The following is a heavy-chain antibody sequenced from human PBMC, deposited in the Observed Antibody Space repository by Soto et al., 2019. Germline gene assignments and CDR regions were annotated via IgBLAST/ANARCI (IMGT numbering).Heavy chain of an antibody. CDR1: GFTFSSYA. CDR2: ISGSGGST. D-gene: IGHD3-9*01. Sequence: GGSLRLSCAASGFTFSSYAMSWVRQAPGKGLEWVSAISGSGGSTYYADSVKGRFTISRDNSKNTLYLQMNSLRAEDTAVYYCAKDPYYDILTGYYFEAPYFDYWGQGTLVTVSS. V-gene: IGHV3-23*01. CDR3: AKDPYYDILTGYYFEAPYFDY. J-gene: IGHJ4*02.